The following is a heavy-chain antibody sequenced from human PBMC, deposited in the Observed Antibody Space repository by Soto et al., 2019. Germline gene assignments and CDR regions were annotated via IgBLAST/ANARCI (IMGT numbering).Heavy chain of an antibody. J-gene: IGHJ5*02. CDR2: INQDGSEK. V-gene: IGHV3-7*01. D-gene: IGHD3-10*01. CDR3: ATYTAVTIS. CDR1: GFAFNSYW. Sequence: EVQLVESGGGLVQPGGSLRLSCAASGFAFNSYWMSWVRQAPGKGLEGVANINQDGSEKYYVDSVKGRFTISRDNAKNSQSLQMNSLRAEDTAVYYCATYTAVTISWGQGTLVTVSS.